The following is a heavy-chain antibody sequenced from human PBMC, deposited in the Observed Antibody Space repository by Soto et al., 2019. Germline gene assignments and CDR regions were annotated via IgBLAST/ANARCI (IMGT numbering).Heavy chain of an antibody. Sequence: EVQVVESGGGLVRPGGPLRLSGAASGFTFSSIWWTWVRKVPGKGLEGVANINQDGSDQYYVDSVKGRFTISRDNAKNSLCLHMNSLRVEDTAVYYCATSMRHTLNPWGQGTLVTVSS. D-gene: IGHD2-8*01. CDR3: ATSMRHTLNP. CDR2: INQDGSDQ. CDR1: GFTFSSIW. V-gene: IGHV3-7*01. J-gene: IGHJ5*02.